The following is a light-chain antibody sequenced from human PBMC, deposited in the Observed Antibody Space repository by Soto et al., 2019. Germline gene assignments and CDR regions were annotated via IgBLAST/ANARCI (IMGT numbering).Light chain of an antibody. V-gene: IGKV1-5*01. J-gene: IGKJ4*01. CDR1: QTISNW. CDR3: QQYGSSPPLT. Sequence: DIQMTPSPSTLSASVVERVTITCRASQTISNWLAWYQQKPGKAPKLLIYDASSLESGVPSRFSGSGSGTDFTLTISRLEPEDLAVYYCQQYGSSPPLTFGGGTKVDIK. CDR2: DAS.